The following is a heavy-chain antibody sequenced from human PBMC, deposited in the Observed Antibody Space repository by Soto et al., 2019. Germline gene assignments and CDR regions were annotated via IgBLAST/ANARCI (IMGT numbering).Heavy chain of an antibody. V-gene: IGHV3-33*01. D-gene: IGHD4-17*01. CDR1: GFTFSSYG. CDR3: ARGVWSDYGEYGIAWYFDL. Sequence: QVQLVESGGGVVQPGRSLRLSCAASGFTFSSYGMHWVRQAPGKGLEWVAVIWYDGSNKYYADSVKGRFTISRDNSKNTLYLQMTSLRAEDTAVYYCARGVWSDYGEYGIAWYFDLWGRGTLVTVSS. J-gene: IGHJ2*01. CDR2: IWYDGSNK.